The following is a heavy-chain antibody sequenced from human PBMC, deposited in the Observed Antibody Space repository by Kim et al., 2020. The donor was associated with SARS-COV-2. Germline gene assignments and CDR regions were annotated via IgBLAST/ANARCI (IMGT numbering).Heavy chain of an antibody. CDR1: GFTFSSYA. CDR3: ARDSSSSWYGGAFDI. J-gene: IGHJ3*02. CDR2: ISYDGSNK. Sequence: GGSLRLSCAASGFTFSSYAMHWVRQAPGKGLEWVAVISYDGSNKYYADSVKGRFTISRDNSKNTLYLQMNSLRAEDTAVYYCARDSSSSWYGGAFDIWG. D-gene: IGHD6-13*01. V-gene: IGHV3-30-3*01.